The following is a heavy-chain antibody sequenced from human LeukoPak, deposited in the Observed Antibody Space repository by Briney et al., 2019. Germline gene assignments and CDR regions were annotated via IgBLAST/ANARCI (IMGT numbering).Heavy chain of an antibody. V-gene: IGHV3-23*01. CDR2: ISGSGGST. Sequence: GGSLRLSCAASGFTFSSYGMHRVRQAPGKGLEWVSAISGSGGSTYYADSVKGRFTISRDNSKNTLYLQMNSLRAEDTAVYYCAKQYSSSFLDWFDPWGQGTLVTVSS. D-gene: IGHD6-6*01. CDR3: AKQYSSSFLDWFDP. CDR1: GFTFSSYG. J-gene: IGHJ5*02.